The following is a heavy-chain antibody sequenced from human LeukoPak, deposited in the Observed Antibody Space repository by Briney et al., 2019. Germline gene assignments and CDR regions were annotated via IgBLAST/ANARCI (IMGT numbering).Heavy chain of an antibody. Sequence: GGSLRLSRAASGFTFSSYWMSWVRQAPGKGLEWVANIKKDGSEKYYVDSVKGRFTISRDNAKTSLYLQMNSLRAEDTAVYYCARDVGYFGSGSYPDYFDYWGQGILVTVSS. CDR2: IKKDGSEK. J-gene: IGHJ4*02. V-gene: IGHV3-7*01. CDR1: GFTFSSYW. D-gene: IGHD3-10*01. CDR3: ARDVGYFGSGSYPDYFDY.